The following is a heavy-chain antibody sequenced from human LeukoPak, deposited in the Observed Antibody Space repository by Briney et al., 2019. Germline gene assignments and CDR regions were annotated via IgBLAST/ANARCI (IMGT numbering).Heavy chain of an antibody. CDR3: ARDEGPPRYNWNYGGPDY. CDR1: GYTFTNYG. CDR2: ISAYNGNT. D-gene: IGHD1-7*01. Sequence: ASVKVSCKASGYTFTNYGIHWVRQAPGQGLEWMGWISAYNGNTNYAQKFQGRVTMTRDTSTNTFYMELSSLRSEDTAVYYCARDEGPPRYNWNYGGPDYWGQGTLVTVSS. J-gene: IGHJ4*02. V-gene: IGHV1-18*01.